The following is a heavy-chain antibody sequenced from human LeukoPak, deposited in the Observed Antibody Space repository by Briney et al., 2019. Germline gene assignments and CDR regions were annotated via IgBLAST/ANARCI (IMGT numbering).Heavy chain of an antibody. Sequence: GGSLRLSCAASGFTFSSYGMHWVRQAPGKGLEWVAVIWYDGSNKYYADSVKGRFTISRDNSKNTLYLQMNSLRAEDTAVYYCARDQDYGLCYFDYWGQGTLVTVSS. CDR3: ARDQDYGLCYFDY. CDR1: GFTFSSYG. D-gene: IGHD4-17*01. V-gene: IGHV3-33*01. J-gene: IGHJ4*02. CDR2: IWYDGSNK.